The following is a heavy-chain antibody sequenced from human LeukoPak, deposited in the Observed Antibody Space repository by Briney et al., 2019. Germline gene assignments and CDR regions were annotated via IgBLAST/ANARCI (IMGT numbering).Heavy chain of an antibody. J-gene: IGHJ5*02. CDR2: ISSSSSYI. D-gene: IGHD2-2*01. Sequence: GGTLRLSCAASGFTFSSYSMNWVRQAPGKGLEWVSSISSSSSYIYYADSVKGRFTISRDNAKNSLYLQMNSLRAEDTAVYYCAIGRYCSSTSCYAPNWFDPWGQGTLVTVSS. CDR3: AIGRYCSSTSCYAPNWFDP. CDR1: GFTFSSYS. V-gene: IGHV3-21*01.